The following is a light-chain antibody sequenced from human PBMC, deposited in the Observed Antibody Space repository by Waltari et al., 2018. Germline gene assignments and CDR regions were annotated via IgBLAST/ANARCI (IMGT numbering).Light chain of an antibody. CDR1: SSDVGGYNY. Sequence: QSALTPPASVSGSPGQSITISCPGTSSDVGGYNYVSWYQQHPGKAPKLMIYDVSNRPSGVSNRFSGSKSGNTASLTISGLQAEDEADYYCSSYISSSTLELFGGGTSLTVL. J-gene: IGLJ2*01. CDR2: DVS. CDR3: SSYISSSTLEL. V-gene: IGLV2-14*03.